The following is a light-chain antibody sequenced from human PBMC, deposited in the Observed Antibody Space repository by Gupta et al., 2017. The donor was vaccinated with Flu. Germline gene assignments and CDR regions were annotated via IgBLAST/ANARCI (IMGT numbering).Light chain of an antibody. V-gene: IGLV1-40*01. CDR2: VNS. CDR1: TSNIGAGYD. Sequence: QSVLTQPPSVSGAPGQRVTLSFTGSTSNIGAGYDVQWYQQLPGAAPKLLIYVNSNRPSGVPDRFSGSKSGTSASLAITGLQAEDEADYYCQSYDSSLSGPSYVFGTGTKVTVL. CDR3: QSYDSSLSGPSYV. J-gene: IGLJ1*01.